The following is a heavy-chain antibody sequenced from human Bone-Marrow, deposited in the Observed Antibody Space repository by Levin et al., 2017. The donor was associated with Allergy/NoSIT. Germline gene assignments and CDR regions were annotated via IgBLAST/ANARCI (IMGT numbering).Heavy chain of an antibody. V-gene: IGHV3-30-3*01. D-gene: IGHD6-19*01. CDR3: ARDLGQKWLDEVF. CDR2: ISHDGSNT. CDR1: GFTFSVYT. Sequence: GESLKISCVGSGFTFSVYTMSWVRQAPGKGLEWVADISHDGSNTYYADSVKGRFTISRDNSKNTLYLQVNSLRTEDTAVYYCARDLGQKWLDEVFWGQGTLVTVSS. J-gene: IGHJ1*01.